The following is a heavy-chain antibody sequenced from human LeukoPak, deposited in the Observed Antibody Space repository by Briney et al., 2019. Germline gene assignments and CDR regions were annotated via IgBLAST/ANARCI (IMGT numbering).Heavy chain of an antibody. Sequence: ASVKVSCKSSGYTFTSYGISWVRQAPGQGLEWMGWTSAYNGNTNYAQKLQGRVTMTTDTPTSTAYMELRSLRSDDTAVYYCAREWGADSGGYYEDYWGQGTLVTVSS. J-gene: IGHJ4*02. CDR1: GYTFTSYG. CDR3: AREWGADSGGYYEDY. D-gene: IGHD3-10*01. V-gene: IGHV1-18*01. CDR2: TSAYNGNT.